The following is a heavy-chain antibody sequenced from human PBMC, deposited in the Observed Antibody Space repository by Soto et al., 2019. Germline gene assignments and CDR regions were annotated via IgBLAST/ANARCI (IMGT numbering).Heavy chain of an antibody. V-gene: IGHV4-39*01. D-gene: IGHD4-17*01. CDR3: ARHRTVTTSDFDY. J-gene: IGHJ4*02. Sequence: SETLSLTCTVSGGSISSSSYYWGWIRQPPGKGLEWIGSIYYSGSTYYNPSLKSRVTISVDTSKNQFSLKLSSVTAADTAVYYCARHRTVTTSDFDYWGQGTLVTVSS. CDR1: GGSISSSSYY. CDR2: IYYSGST.